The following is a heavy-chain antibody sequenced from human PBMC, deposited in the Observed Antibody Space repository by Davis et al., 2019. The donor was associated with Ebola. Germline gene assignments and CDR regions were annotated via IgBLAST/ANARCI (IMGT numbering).Heavy chain of an antibody. D-gene: IGHD6-25*01. J-gene: IGHJ6*04. Sequence: ASVKVSCKASGYSFTSYEINWVRQATGQGLEWMGWMNPNSGNTGYAQKFQGRVSMTRTTSISTAFMELNSLRSEDTAGYYCTRGAAATLNDGMNVWGEGTTVTVSS. CDR2: MNPNSGNT. V-gene: IGHV1-8*01. CDR3: TRGAAATLNDGMNV. CDR1: GYSFTSYE.